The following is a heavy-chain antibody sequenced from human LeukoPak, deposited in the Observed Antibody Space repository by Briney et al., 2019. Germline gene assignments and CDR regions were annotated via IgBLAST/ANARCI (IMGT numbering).Heavy chain of an antibody. CDR1: GYTFTSYY. CDR2: INPSGGST. V-gene: IGHV1-46*01. D-gene: IGHD3-22*01. CDR3: AKDQNPTYYYDTSGYLNWFDP. J-gene: IGHJ5*02. Sequence: GASVKVSCKASGYTFTSYYMHWVRQAPGQGLEWMGVINPSGGSTSYAQRFQGRVTMTRDTSTSTVYMELSSLRSEDTAVYYCAKDQNPTYYYDTSGYLNWFDPWGQGTLVTVPS.